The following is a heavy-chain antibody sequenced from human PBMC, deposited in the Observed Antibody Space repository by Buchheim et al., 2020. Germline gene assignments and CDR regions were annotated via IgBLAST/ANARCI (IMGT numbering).Heavy chain of an antibody. J-gene: IGHJ4*02. Sequence: EVQLVESGGGLVKPGGSLRLSCAASGFTFSSYSMNWVRQAPGKGLEWVASISSSSSYIYYADSVKGRFTISRDNAKNSLYLQMNSLRAEDTAVYYCARDDGDFWSGYPFDYWGQGTL. D-gene: IGHD3-3*01. CDR3: ARDDGDFWSGYPFDY. V-gene: IGHV3-21*01. CDR2: ISSSSSYI. CDR1: GFTFSSYS.